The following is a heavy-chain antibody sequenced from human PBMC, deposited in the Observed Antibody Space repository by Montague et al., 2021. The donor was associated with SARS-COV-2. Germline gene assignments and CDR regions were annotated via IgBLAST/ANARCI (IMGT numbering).Heavy chain of an antibody. CDR3: ARDQPHYDILTGYYKDYYYMDV. CDR2: ISSSSYT. V-gene: IGHV3-11*06. CDR1: GFTFSDYY. Sequence: LSLSFSASGFTFSDYYMSWIRQAPGKGLEWVSYISSSSYTNYADSVKGRFTISRDNAKNSLYLQMNSLRAEDTAVYYCARDQPHYDILTGYYKDYYYMDVWGQGTTVTVSS. D-gene: IGHD3-9*01. J-gene: IGHJ6*02.